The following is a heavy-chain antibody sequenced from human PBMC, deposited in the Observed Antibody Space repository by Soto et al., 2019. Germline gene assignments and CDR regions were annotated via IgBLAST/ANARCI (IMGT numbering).Heavy chain of an antibody. D-gene: IGHD1-1*01. CDR3: ARDRDGEQLDAFDI. V-gene: IGHV3-21*01. J-gene: IGHJ3*02. CDR2: ISSSSSYI. CDR1: GFTFSSYS. Sequence: GGSLRLSCAASGFTFSSYSMYWVRQAPGKGLEWVSSISSSSSYIYYADSVKGRFTISRDNAKNSLYLQMNSLRAEDTAVYYCARDRDGEQLDAFDIWGQGTMVTVSS.